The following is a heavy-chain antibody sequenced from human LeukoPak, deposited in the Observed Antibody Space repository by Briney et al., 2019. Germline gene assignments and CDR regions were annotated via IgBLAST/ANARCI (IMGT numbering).Heavy chain of an antibody. CDR3: ATDLRRQLPSYFDY. CDR1: GYTLTELS. V-gene: IGHV1-24*01. D-gene: IGHD2-2*01. CDR2: FDPEDGET. Sequence: ASVKVSCKVSGYTLTELSMHWVRQAPGKGLEWMGGFDPEDGETIYAQKFQGRVIMTEDTSTDTAYMELSSLRSEDTAVYYCATDLRRQLPSYFDYWGQGTLVTVSS. J-gene: IGHJ4*02.